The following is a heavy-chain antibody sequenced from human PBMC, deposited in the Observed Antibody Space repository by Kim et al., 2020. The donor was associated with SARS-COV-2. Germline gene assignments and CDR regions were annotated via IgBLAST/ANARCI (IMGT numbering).Heavy chain of an antibody. D-gene: IGHD3-22*01. J-gene: IGHJ4*02. CDR2: ISYDGSNK. V-gene: IGHV3-30*18. CDR3: AKDLYPFIVVVIDY. Sequence: GGSLRLSCAASGFTFSSYGMHWVRQAPGKGLEWVPVISYDGSNKYYADSVKGRFTISRDNSKNTLYLQMNSLRAEDTAVYYCAKDLYPFIVVVIDYWGQGTLVTVSS. CDR1: GFTFSSYG.